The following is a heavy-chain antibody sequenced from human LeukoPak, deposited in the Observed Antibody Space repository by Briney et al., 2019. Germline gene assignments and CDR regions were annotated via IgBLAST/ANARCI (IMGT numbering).Heavy chain of an antibody. CDR2: IWSDGSNK. Sequence: GGSLSLSWPASGFTFSSYGMHWVRQAQGKGLEWVAFIWSDGSNKYYADSVKDRFTISRDNSKNTLYLQMSSLRAEDTAVYYCARDKPPPYYYESSGIFDYWGQGTLVTVSS. J-gene: IGHJ4*02. V-gene: IGHV3-33*01. D-gene: IGHD3-22*01. CDR1: GFTFSSYG. CDR3: ARDKPPPYYYESSGIFDY.